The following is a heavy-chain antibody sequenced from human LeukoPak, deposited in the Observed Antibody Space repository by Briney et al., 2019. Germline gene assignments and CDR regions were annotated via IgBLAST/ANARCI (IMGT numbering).Heavy chain of an antibody. CDR2: IHYNGNT. Sequence: SETLSLTCSVSGDSISSYYWTWIRQTPGKGLEWIAYIHYNGNTKSNPSLKSRVTISLDTSKNQFSLKLTSLTAADTAVYYCARGVDSGYPDYWGQGTRVTVSS. CDR1: GDSISSYY. J-gene: IGHJ4*02. D-gene: IGHD3-22*01. CDR3: ARGVDSGYPDY. V-gene: IGHV4-59*01.